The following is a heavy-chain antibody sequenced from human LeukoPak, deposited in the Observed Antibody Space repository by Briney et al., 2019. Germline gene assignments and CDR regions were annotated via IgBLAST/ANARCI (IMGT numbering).Heavy chain of an antibody. V-gene: IGHV3-33*01. CDR1: GFTFSSYG. CDR2: IWYDGSNK. Sequence: PGRSLRLSCAASGFTFSSYGMHWVRQAPGKGLEWVAVIWYDGSNKYYADSVKGRFTISRDNSKNTLYLQMNSLRAEDTAVYYCARDNPQLPAIDYWGQGTLVTVSS. CDR3: ARDNPQLPAIDY. J-gene: IGHJ4*02. D-gene: IGHD2-2*01.